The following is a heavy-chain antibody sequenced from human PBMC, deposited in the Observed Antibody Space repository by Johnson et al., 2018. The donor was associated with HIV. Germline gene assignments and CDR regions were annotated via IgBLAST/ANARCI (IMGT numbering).Heavy chain of an antibody. CDR3: ARDGAYSYFAFDM. Sequence: VQLLESGGGVVQPGRSLRLSCAASGFTFSSYAMHWVRQAPGKGLEWVAVISYDGSNKYYADSVKGRFTISRDNSKNTVYLQMNSLRAEDTALYYCARDGAYSYFAFDMWGQGTMVTVSS. V-gene: IGHV3-30*04. CDR2: ISYDGSNK. J-gene: IGHJ3*02. CDR1: GFTFSSYA. D-gene: IGHD5-18*01.